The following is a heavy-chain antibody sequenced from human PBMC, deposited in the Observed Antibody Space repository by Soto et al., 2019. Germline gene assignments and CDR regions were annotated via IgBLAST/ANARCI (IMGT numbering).Heavy chain of an antibody. CDR1: GASINNYY. CDR2: VYYTGSTST. J-gene: IGHJ4*02. V-gene: IGHV4-59*01. Sequence: PSETLSLTCIVSGASINNYYWIWIRQPPGKGLEWIGFVYYTGSTSTKYNPSLQSRVAMSVDSSKNQFSLKLTSMTAADTAIYYCAKYRRTDAEGYRLDFWGPGTLVTVSS. CDR3: AKYRRTDAEGYRLDF. D-gene: IGHD5-12*01.